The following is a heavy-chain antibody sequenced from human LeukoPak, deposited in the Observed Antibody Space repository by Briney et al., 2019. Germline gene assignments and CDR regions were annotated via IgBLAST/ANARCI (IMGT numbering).Heavy chain of an antibody. Sequence: VASVKVSCKASGYTFTSYAMHWVRQAPGQRLEWMGWINAGNGSTKYSQKFQGRVTITRDTSASTAYMELSSLRSEDTAVYYCARDQGVAAYNWSDPWGQGTLVTVSS. CDR3: ARDQGVAAYNWSDP. D-gene: IGHD2-15*01. CDR2: INAGNGST. CDR1: GYTFTSYA. J-gene: IGHJ5*02. V-gene: IGHV1-3*01.